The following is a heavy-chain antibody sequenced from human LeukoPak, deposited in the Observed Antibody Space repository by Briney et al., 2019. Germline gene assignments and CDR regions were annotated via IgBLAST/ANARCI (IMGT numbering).Heavy chain of an antibody. J-gene: IGHJ4*02. CDR1: GFTFSNAW. CDR3: TTVGAYCGGDCYDY. CDR2: IKSKTDGGTT. D-gene: IGHD2-21*01. V-gene: IGHV3-15*01. Sequence: GGSLRLSCAASGFTFSNAWMGWVRQAPGKGLEWVGRIKSKTDGGTTDYAAPVKGRFTISRDDSKNTLYLQMNSLKTEDTAVYYCTTVGAYCGGDCYDYWGQGTLVTVSS.